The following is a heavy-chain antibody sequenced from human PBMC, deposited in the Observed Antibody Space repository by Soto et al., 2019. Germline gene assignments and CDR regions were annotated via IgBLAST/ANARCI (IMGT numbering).Heavy chain of an antibody. J-gene: IGHJ4*01. CDR3: ARSPCSSTSCYPPY. CDR2: ISYDGSNK. V-gene: IGHV3-30-3*01. Sequence: GGSLRLSCAASGFTFSSYAMHWVRQAPGKGLEWVAVISYDGSNKYYADSVKGRFTISRDNSKNTLYLQMNSLRAEDTAVYYCARSPCSSTSCYPPYWGHGTLVTVSS. D-gene: IGHD2-2*01. CDR1: GFTFSSYA.